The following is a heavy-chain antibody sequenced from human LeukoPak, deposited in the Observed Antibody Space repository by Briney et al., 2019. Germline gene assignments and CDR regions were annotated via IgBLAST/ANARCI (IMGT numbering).Heavy chain of an antibody. CDR2: ISYDGSNK. Sequence: GRSLRLSCAASGFTFSSYAMHWVRQAPGKGLEWVAVISYDGSNKYYADSVKGRFTISRDNSKNTLYLQMNSLRAEDTAVYYCARESYDFWSGYCLDYWGQGTLVTVSS. D-gene: IGHD3-3*01. CDR3: ARESYDFWSGYCLDY. CDR1: GFTFSSYA. V-gene: IGHV3-30-3*01. J-gene: IGHJ4*02.